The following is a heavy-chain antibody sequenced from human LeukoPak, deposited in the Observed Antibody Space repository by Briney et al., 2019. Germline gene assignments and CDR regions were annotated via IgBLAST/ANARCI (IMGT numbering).Heavy chain of an antibody. CDR3: ARGDSAAAALFDP. Sequence: PSETCPSPALSLMAPSAVVVTTGAGSASPQGRAWSGLGLSNSGSTYYNPSLKSRVTISVDRSKNQLSLQLSSVTAADTAVYYCARGDSAAAALFDPWGQGTLVTVFS. J-gene: IGHJ5*02. CDR2: SNSGST. V-gene: IGHV4-39*07. D-gene: IGHD6-13*01. CDR1: MAPSAVVVTT.